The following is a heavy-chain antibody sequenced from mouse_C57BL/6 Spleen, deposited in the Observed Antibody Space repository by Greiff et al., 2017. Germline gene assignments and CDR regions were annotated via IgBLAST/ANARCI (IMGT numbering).Heavy chain of an antibody. D-gene: IGHD1-1*01. Sequence: EVQVVESEGGLVQPGSSMKLSCTASGFTFSDYYMAWVRQVPEKGLEWVANINYDGSSTYYLDSLKSRFIISRDNAKNILYLQMSSLKSEDTATYYCARDGAKDWYFDVWGTGTTVTVSS. CDR2: INYDGSST. CDR3: ARDGAKDWYFDV. J-gene: IGHJ1*03. V-gene: IGHV5-16*01. CDR1: GFTFSDYY.